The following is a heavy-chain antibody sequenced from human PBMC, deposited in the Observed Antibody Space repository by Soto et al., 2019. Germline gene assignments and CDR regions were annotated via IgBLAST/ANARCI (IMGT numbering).Heavy chain of an antibody. J-gene: IGHJ4*02. CDR2: MYHSGST. CDR1: GYSISSGYY. CDR3: ARVSRASGSYYFDY. D-gene: IGHD1-26*01. Sequence: SETLSLTCAVSGYSISSGYYWGWIRQPPGKGLEWIASMYHSGSTYYNPSLKSRVTISVDASKNQFSLKLSSVTAADTAVYYCARVSRASGSYYFDYWGQGTLVTV. V-gene: IGHV4-38-2*01.